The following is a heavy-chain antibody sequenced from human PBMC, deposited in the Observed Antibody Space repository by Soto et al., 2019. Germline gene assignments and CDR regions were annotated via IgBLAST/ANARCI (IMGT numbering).Heavy chain of an antibody. J-gene: IGHJ6*02. D-gene: IGHD2-15*01. Sequence: HPGGSLRLSCAASGFIFSNYAMNWVRQAPGKGLEWVSFVSANADGTFYADSVKGRFSISRDNSKNTLYLQMNNLRAEDTAVYYCARDQLLPAGIFDYYYYYGMDVWGQGTTVTVSS. CDR2: VSANADGT. CDR3: ARDQLLPAGIFDYYYYYGMDV. CDR1: GFIFSNYA. V-gene: IGHV3-23*01.